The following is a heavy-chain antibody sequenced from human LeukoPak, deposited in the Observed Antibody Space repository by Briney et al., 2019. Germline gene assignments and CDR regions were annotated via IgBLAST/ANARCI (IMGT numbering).Heavy chain of an antibody. CDR1: GYTFTSYG. CDR3: ATVFGMRLHGRGNYFDY. J-gene: IGHJ4*01. CDR2: ISAYNGNT. Sequence: GASVKVSCKASGYTFTSYGISWVRQAPGQGLEWMGWISAYNGNTNYAQKLQGRVTMTEDTSTDTAYMELSSLRSEDTAVYHCATVFGMRLHGRGNYFDYXXXXXLVTVSS. D-gene: IGHD4-11*01. V-gene: IGHV1-18*01.